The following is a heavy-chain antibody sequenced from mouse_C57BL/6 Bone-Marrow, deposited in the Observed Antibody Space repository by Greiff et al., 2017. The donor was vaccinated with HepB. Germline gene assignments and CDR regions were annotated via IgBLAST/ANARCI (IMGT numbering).Heavy chain of an antibody. D-gene: IGHD1-1*01. CDR3: ARRGYGSSHWYFDV. CDR2: ISSGGSYT. J-gene: IGHJ1*03. V-gene: IGHV5-6*01. Sequence: EVHLVESGGDLVKPGGSLKLSCAASGFTFSSYGMPWVRQTPDKRLEWVATISSGGSYTYYPDSVKGRFTISRDNAKNTLYLQMSSLKSEDTAMYYCARRGYGSSHWYFDVWGTGTTVTVSS. CDR1: GFTFSSYG.